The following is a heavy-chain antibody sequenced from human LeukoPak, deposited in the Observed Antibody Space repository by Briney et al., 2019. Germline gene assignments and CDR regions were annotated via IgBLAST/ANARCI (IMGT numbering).Heavy chain of an antibody. D-gene: IGHD3-3*01. J-gene: IGHJ6*02. CDR3: GSRISPIVEDFWSGPSYPYYYYYGMDV. Sequence: GGSLRLSWAASGFTFISYAMSWVRQAPGKGRDWVAAISDGGGRTYYADSVKGRFTISRDNSKNTLYLQMNSLRAADTAVYYCGSRISPIVEDFWSGPSYPYYYYYGMDVWGQGTTVTVSS. V-gene: IGHV3-23*01. CDR2: ISDGGGRT. CDR1: GFTFISYA.